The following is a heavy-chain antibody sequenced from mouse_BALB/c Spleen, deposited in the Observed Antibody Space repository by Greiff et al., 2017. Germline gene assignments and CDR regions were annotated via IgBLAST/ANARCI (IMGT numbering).Heavy chain of an antibody. CDR1: GYTFTSYW. V-gene: IGHV1S81*02. CDR3: ARCLANFDY. CDR2: INPSNGRT. Sequence: QVQLQQPGAELVKPGASVKLSCKASGYTFTSYWMHWVKQRPGQGLEWIGEINPSNGRTNYNEKFKSKATLTVDKSSSTAYMQLSSLTSEDSAVYYCARCLANFDYWGQGTTLTVSS. J-gene: IGHJ2*01.